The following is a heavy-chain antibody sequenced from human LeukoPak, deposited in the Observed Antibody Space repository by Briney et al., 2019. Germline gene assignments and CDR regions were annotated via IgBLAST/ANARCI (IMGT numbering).Heavy chain of an antibody. CDR3: ARDPPATVTTMGYYFDY. Sequence: PGRSLRLSCAASGFTFSTYVMNWVRQAPGKGLEWVAVISYDGSNKYYADSVKGRFTISRDNSKNTLYLQMNSLRAEDTAVYYCARDPPATVTTMGYYFDYWGQGTLVTVSS. CDR2: ISYDGSNK. J-gene: IGHJ4*02. CDR1: GFTFSTYV. V-gene: IGHV3-30-3*01. D-gene: IGHD4-17*01.